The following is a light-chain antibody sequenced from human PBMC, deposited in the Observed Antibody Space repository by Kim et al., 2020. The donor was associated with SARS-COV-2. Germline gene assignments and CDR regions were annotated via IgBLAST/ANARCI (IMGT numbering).Light chain of an antibody. CDR2: SKN. Sequence: LGQTDSITCRQGSPGSYYERCYQQKQGQAPILVIYSKNNRPPGTPVRFSGSSSGNTTSLSVTRAQAVDEADYYCNSRDNSGDHVVFGGGTKVTVL. V-gene: IGLV3-19*01. J-gene: IGLJ3*02. CDR1: SPGSYY. CDR3: NSRDNSGDHVV.